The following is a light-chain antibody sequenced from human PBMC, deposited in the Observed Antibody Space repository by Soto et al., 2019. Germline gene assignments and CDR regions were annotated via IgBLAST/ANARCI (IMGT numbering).Light chain of an antibody. CDR1: SSDVGGYNY. V-gene: IGLV2-14*01. CDR3: SSYTSSSTVV. J-gene: IGLJ2*01. Sequence: QSALTQPASLSGSPGQSITISCTGTSSDVGGYNYVSWYQQHPGKAPKLMIYDVSNRPSGVSNRFSGSKSGNTASLTISGLQAEDEAAYYCSSYTSSSTVVFGGGTKLTVL. CDR2: DVS.